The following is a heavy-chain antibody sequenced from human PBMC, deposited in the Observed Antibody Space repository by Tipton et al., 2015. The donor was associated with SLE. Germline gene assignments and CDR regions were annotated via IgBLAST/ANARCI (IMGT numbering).Heavy chain of an antibody. J-gene: IGHJ6*02. CDR3: ARGRYYYYGMDV. Sequence: TLSLTCAVSGGSIGSSNWWSWVRQPPGKGLEWIGEINHSGSTNYNPPLKSRVTISVDTSKNQFSLKLSSVTAADTAVYYCARGRYYYYGMDVWGQGTTVTVSS. V-gene: IGHV4-4*02. CDR1: GGSIGSSNW. CDR2: INHSGST.